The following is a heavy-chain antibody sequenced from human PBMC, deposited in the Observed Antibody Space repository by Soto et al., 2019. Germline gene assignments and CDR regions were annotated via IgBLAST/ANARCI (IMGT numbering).Heavy chain of an antibody. J-gene: IGHJ4*02. CDR1: GGTFSSYA. CDR3: HLYGSGWYALDY. V-gene: IGHV1-69*01. Sequence: QVQLVQSGAEVKKPGSSVKVSCKASGGTFSSYAISWVRQAPGQGLAWMGGIIPIFGTANYAQKFQGRVTITADESTSTAYMELSSLRSEDTAVYYCHLYGSGWYALDYWGQGTLVTVSS. D-gene: IGHD6-19*01. CDR2: IIPIFGTA.